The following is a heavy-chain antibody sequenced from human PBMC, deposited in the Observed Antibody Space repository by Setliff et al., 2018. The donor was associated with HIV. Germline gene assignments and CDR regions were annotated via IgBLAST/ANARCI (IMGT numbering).Heavy chain of an antibody. D-gene: IGHD1-20*01. V-gene: IGHV1-18*01. Sequence: ASVKVSCKASGYSLSKCGISWVRQAPGQGLEWMGWSSTDNCHTNYAQKLQGRVTMTTDTSTRTAYMEPRVLTCDDTAIYYCTTAPYNGYSYWGQGTLVTVSS. CDR3: TTAPYNGYSY. CDR2: SSTDNCHT. CDR1: GYSLSKCG. J-gene: IGHJ4*02.